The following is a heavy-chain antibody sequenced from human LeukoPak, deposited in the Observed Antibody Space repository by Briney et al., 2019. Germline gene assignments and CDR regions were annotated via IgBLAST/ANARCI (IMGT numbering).Heavy chain of an antibody. V-gene: IGHV1-2*06. CDR3: ACWGGGNQGH. Sequence: ASVKVSCKASGYTFTAYYMHWVRQAPGQGLEWMGRINPNNGDTIYAQNFQGRVTVTRDTSISTAYMELSRLRSDDTAVYYCACWGGGNQGHWGQGTLVTVSS. J-gene: IGHJ4*02. CDR2: INPNNGDT. CDR1: GYTFTAYY. D-gene: IGHD4-23*01.